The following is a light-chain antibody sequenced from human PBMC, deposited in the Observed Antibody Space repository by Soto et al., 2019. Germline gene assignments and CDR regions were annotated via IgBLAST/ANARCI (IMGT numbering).Light chain of an antibody. J-gene: IGLJ1*01. CDR1: SSNIGSNT. Sequence: QSVLTQPPSASGTPGQRVTSSCSGSSSNIGSNTVNWYQQLPGTAPKLLIYNNNQRPSGVPDLFSGSKSGTSASLAISGLQSEDGADYYCAAWDDSLNGLVFGTGTKLTVL. CDR2: NNN. V-gene: IGLV1-44*01. CDR3: AAWDDSLNGLV.